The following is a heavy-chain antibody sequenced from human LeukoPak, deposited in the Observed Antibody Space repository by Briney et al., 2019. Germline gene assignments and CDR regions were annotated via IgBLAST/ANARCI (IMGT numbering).Heavy chain of an antibody. J-gene: IGHJ4*02. D-gene: IGHD3-16*01. V-gene: IGHV3-48*02. CDR2: ISSGSSTI. CDR3: ANTYYDYVWGSN. CDR1: GFTFRNAW. Sequence: PGGSLRLSCAASGFTFRNAWMSWVRQAPGKGLEWVSYISSGSSTIYYADSVKGRFTISRDNAKNSLYLQMNSLRDEDTAVYYCANTYYDYVWGSNWGQGTLVTVSS.